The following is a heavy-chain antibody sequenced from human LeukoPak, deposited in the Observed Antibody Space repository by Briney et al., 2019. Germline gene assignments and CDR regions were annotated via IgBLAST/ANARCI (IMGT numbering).Heavy chain of an antibody. Sequence: GGSLRLSCEASGFTFNSHWMHWVRHVPGKGLVWGARIRGDENEIDYADSVKGRFTIYRDNAKNTLYLQMNSLRVEDTAVYFCARGHVPGSTRHWDFWGQGTLVTVSS. CDR2: IRGDENEI. D-gene: IGHD3-10*01. CDR1: GFTFNSHW. V-gene: IGHV3-74*01. J-gene: IGHJ4*02. CDR3: ARGHVPGSTRHWDF.